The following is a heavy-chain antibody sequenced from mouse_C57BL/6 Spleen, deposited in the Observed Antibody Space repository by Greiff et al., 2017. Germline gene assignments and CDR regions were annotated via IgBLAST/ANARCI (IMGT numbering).Heavy chain of an antibody. D-gene: IGHD3-2*02. CDR2: IYPGDGDT. V-gene: IGHV1-80*01. Sequence: QVQLQQSGAELVKPGASVKISCKASGYAFSSYWMNWVKQRPGKGLEWIGQIYPGDGDTNYNGKFKGKATLTADKSSSTAYMQLSSLTSEDSAVYFCARRLRSPYYAMDDWGQGTSVTVSS. CDR1: GYAFSSYW. J-gene: IGHJ4*01. CDR3: ARRLRSPYYAMDD.